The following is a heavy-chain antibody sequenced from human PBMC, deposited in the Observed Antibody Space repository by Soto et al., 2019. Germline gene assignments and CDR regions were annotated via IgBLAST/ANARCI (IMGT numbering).Heavy chain of an antibody. CDR2: IYYLGNT. CDR1: GDSINSDNYY. CDR3: ARLEGLATISYYFDY. D-gene: IGHD3-9*01. J-gene: IGHJ4*02. Sequence: QLQLQESGPGLVKPSETLSLTCSVSGDSINSDNYYWGWIRQPPGKGLEWIGSIYYLGNTYYNPSLNTRVTISLDKPKSQFSLKLNSVTSGDSAVYFCARLEGLATISYYFDYWGQGTLVTVSS. V-gene: IGHV4-39*01.